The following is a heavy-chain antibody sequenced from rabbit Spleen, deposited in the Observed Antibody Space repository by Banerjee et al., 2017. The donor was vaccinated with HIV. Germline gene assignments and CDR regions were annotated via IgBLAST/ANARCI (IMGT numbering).Heavy chain of an antibody. V-gene: IGHV1S40*01. J-gene: IGHJ4*01. Sequence: QSLEESGGGLVQPEGSLALTCKASGFTISSSYYMCWVRQAPGKGLEWIGCIYGGSGGSTGYASWAKGRFTISKTSSTTVTLQMTSLTAADTATYFCARANGNDRWNLWGPGTLVTVS. D-gene: IGHD6-1*01. CDR2: IYGGSGGST. CDR3: ARANGNDRWNL. CDR1: GFTISSSYY.